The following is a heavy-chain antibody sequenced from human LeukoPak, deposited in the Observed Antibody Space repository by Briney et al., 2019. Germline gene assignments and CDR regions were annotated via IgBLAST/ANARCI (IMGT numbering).Heavy chain of an antibody. V-gene: IGHV1-69*13. CDR2: IIPIFDTA. Sequence: ASVKVSCKASGGTFSSYAISWVRQAPGQGLEWMGEIIPIFDTANYAQKFQGRVTITADDSTSTAYLSLSSLRSEDTAVYFCAASGQWLERGLDYWGQGTLVTVSS. D-gene: IGHD6-19*01. CDR1: GGTFSSYA. CDR3: AASGQWLERGLDY. J-gene: IGHJ4*02.